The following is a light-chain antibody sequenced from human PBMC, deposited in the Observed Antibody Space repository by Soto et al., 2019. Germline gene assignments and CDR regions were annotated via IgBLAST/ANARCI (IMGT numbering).Light chain of an antibody. CDR2: WAS. CDR3: QKYSSVPV. J-gene: IGKJ3*01. CDR1: QSVLYSSNNKNY. V-gene: IGKV4-1*01. Sequence: DIVMTQSPDSLAVSLGERATINCKSSQSVLYSSNNKNYLAWYQQKPGQPPKLLIYWASTRESGVPDRFSGSGSGTDFTLTISSLQAEDVATYSCQKYSSVPVFGPGTKVEIK.